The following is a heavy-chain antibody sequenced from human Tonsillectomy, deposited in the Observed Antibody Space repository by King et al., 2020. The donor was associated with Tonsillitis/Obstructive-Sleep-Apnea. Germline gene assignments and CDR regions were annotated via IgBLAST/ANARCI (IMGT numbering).Heavy chain of an antibody. CDR2: IGYDGSNK. V-gene: IGHV3-33*01. D-gene: IGHD6-19*01. J-gene: IGHJ3*02. CDR3: ASSSGWYDAFDI. CDR1: GFTFSSYG. Sequence: QLVQSGGGVVQPGRSLRLSCAASGFTFSSYGMHWVRQAPGKGLEWVAVIGYDGSNKYYADSVKGRFTISRDNSKNTLYLQMNSLRAEDTAVYYCASSSGWYDAFDIWGQGTMVTVSS.